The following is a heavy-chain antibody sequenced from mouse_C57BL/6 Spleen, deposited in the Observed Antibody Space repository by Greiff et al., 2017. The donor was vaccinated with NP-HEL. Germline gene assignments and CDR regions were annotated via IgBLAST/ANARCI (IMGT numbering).Heavy chain of an antibody. CDR1: GYTFTGYW. V-gene: IGHV1-9*01. J-gene: IGHJ1*03. CDR2: ILPGSGSA. Sequence: QVQLKQSGAELMKPGASVKLSCKATGYTFTGYWIEWVKQRPGHGLEWIGEILPGSGSANYNEKLKGKATFTADTSSNTAYMQLSSLTTEDSAIYYCARSFISTKGYFDVWGTGTTVTVSS. CDR3: ARSFISTKGYFDV. D-gene: IGHD1-2*01.